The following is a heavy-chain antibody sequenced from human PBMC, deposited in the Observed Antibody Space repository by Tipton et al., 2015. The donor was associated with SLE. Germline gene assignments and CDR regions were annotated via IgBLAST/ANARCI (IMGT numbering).Heavy chain of an antibody. CDR1: GDSIRRIGYY. Sequence: TLSLTCTVSGDSIRRIGYYWDWIRQPPGKGLEWIGEISQSGSTNYNPSLKSRVSISMDESKNQFSLSVRSMTAADTAVYYCASGPLRYGDAFDIWGPGTLVTVSS. D-gene: IGHD3/OR15-3a*01. V-gene: IGHV4-39*01. CDR3: ASGPLRYGDAFDI. J-gene: IGHJ3*02. CDR2: ISQSGST.